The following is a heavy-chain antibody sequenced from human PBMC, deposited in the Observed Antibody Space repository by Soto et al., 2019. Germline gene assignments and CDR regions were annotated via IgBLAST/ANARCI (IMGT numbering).Heavy chain of an antibody. CDR3: ARDYDSSGYPRYYFDY. V-gene: IGHV3-33*01. CDR1: GFTFSSYG. Sequence: QVQLVESGGGVVQPGRSLRLSCAASGFTFSSYGMHWVRQAPGKGLEWVAVIWYDGSNKYYADSVKGRFTISRDNSKNTLHLRMNSRRAEDTAVYYCARDYDSSGYPRYYFDYWGQGTLVTVSS. D-gene: IGHD3-22*01. J-gene: IGHJ4*02. CDR2: IWYDGSNK.